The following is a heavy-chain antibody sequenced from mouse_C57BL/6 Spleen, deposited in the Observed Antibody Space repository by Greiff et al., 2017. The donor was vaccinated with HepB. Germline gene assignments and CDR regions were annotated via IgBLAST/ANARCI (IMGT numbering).Heavy chain of an antibody. D-gene: IGHD2-5*01. Sequence: QVQLQQPGAELVKPGASVKMSCKASGYTFTSYWITWVKQRPGQGLEWIGDIYPGSGSTNYNEKFKSKATLTVDTSSSTAYMQLSSLTSEDSAVYYCARGGYYSNHHYAMDYWGQGTSVTVSS. J-gene: IGHJ4*01. V-gene: IGHV1-55*01. CDR2: IYPGSGST. CDR1: GYTFTSYW. CDR3: ARGGYYSNHHYAMDY.